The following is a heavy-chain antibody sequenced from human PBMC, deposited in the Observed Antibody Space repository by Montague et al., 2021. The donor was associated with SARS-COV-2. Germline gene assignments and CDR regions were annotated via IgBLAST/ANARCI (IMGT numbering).Heavy chain of an antibody. CDR1: GESFSGYY. Sequence: SETLSLTCAVYGESFSGYYWTWIRQSPGRGLEWIAEINDGGTTNYNWSLKSRVTISVDTSKNQFSLKLNSVTVADTAVYYCARWDPQIRTLFGFRGKSANDYWGQGALFTVSS. CDR3: ARWDPQIRTLFGFRGKSANDY. V-gene: IGHV4-34*01. D-gene: IGHD4-23*01. CDR2: INDGGTT. J-gene: IGHJ4*02.